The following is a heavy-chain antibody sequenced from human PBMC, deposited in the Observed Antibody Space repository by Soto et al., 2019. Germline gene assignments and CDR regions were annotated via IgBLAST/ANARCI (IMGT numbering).Heavy chain of an antibody. CDR2: ISSSSSYI. CDR1: GFTFSSYS. CDR3: ARKADYGGNSEWDNDAFDI. D-gene: IGHD4-17*01. V-gene: IGHV3-21*01. Sequence: GGSLRLSCAASGFTFSSYSMNWVRQAPGKGLEWVSSISSSSSYIYYADSVKGRFTISRDNAKNSLYLQMNSLRAEDTTVYYCARKADYGGNSEWDNDAFDIWGQGTMVTVSS. J-gene: IGHJ3*02.